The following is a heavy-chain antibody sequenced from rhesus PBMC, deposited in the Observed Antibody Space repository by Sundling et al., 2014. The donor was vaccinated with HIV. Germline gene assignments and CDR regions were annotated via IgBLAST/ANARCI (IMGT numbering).Heavy chain of an antibody. V-gene: IGHV4-81*01. CDR3: LRKIKVFIRGYNYIDV. CDR1: GGSFSGNYW. D-gene: IGHD3-16*01. Sequence: QVQLQESGPGLLKPSETLSLTCAVSGGSFSGNYWGWIRQPPGKGLEWIGYISGSGTDINYNPSLKSRVTISKDRAKKQFSLNLRSVTAADTAVYYCLRKIKVFIRGYNYIDVWGPGVLVTVSS. J-gene: IGHJ5-1*01. CDR2: ISGSGTDI.